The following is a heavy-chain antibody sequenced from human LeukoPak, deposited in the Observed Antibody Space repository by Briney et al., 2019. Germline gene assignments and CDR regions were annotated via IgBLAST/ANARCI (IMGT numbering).Heavy chain of an antibody. CDR2: IYYSGGT. CDR1: GGSISSYY. J-gene: IGHJ6*02. CDR3: ARARSYDTLTAHASYYYYGMDV. D-gene: IGHD3-9*01. Sequence: SSETLSLTCTVSGGSISSYYWSWIRQPPGKGLEWIGYIYYSGGTNYNPSLKSRVTISVDTSKNQFSLKLSSVTAADTAVYYCARARSYDTLTAHASYYYYGMDVWGQGTTVTVSS. V-gene: IGHV4-59*01.